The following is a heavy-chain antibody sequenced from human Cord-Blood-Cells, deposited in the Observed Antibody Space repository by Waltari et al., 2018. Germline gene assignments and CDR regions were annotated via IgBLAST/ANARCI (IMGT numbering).Heavy chain of an antibody. CDR1: GYTFTRYA. D-gene: IGHD5-12*01. CDR3: ARASSGYDDY. V-gene: IGHV1-3*04. J-gene: IGHJ4*02. CDR2: INTGNGNT. Sequence: QVQLVQSGAEVKKPGASVKVSCKASGYTFTRYALHWVRQDPGQRLEWMGWINTGNGNTKYSQKCQGRVTITRDTSASTAYMELSSLRSEDTAVYYCARASSGYDDYWGQGTLVTVSS.